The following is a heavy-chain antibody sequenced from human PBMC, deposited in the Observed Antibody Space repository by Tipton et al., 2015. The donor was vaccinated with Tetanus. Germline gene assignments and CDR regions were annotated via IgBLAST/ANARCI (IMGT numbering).Heavy chain of an antibody. J-gene: IGHJ3*02. CDR1: GDSIRSGSHY. V-gene: IGHV4-31*03. D-gene: IGHD3/OR15-3a*01. CDR2: IYYTGTT. CDR3: ARPARGAGTGWAPAAFDI. Sequence: TLSLTCNVSGDSIRSGSHYWNWIRQPPGKGLAWIGYIYYTGTTYYNPSLKGRVSISVDTSRNQFPLKVSSLTAADTAVYYCARPARGAGTGWAPAAFDIWGPGAMVTVSS.